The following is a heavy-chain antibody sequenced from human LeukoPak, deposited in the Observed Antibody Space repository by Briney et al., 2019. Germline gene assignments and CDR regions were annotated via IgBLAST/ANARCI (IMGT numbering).Heavy chain of an antibody. CDR2: IKQDGSEK. CDR3: ARAEYYYDSSGYNYYFDY. D-gene: IGHD3-22*01. V-gene: IGHV3-7*01. CDR1: GITLSNYG. Sequence: GGSLRLSCAVSGITLSNYGMSWVRQAPGKGLEWVASIKQDGSEKYYVDSVKGRFTISRDNAKNSLYLQMNSLRAEDAAVYYCARAEYYYDSSGYNYYFDYWGQGTLVTVSS. J-gene: IGHJ4*02.